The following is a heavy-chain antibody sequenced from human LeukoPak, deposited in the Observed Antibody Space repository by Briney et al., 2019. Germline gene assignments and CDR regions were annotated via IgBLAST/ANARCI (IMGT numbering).Heavy chain of an antibody. V-gene: IGHV1-2*02. D-gene: IGHD3-10*01. J-gene: IGHJ4*02. CDR3: AWMYGSGSYYIIDY. CDR1: GYTFTGYY. Sequence: ASVKVSCKASGYTFTGYYMHWVRQAPGQGLEWMGWINPNSGGTNYAQKFQGRVTMTRDTSISTAYMELSRLRSDDTAVYYCAWMYGSGSYYIIDYWGQGTLVTVSS. CDR2: INPNSGGT.